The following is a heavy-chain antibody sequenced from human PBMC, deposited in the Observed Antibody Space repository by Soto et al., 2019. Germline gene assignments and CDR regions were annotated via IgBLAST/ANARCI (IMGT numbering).Heavy chain of an antibody. V-gene: IGHV3-30*18. Sequence: GGSLRLSCAASGFTFSSYGMHWVRQAPGKGLEWVAVISYDGSNKYYADSVKGRFTISRDNSKNTLYLQMNSLRAEDTAVYYCAKAKQRRYSGYDYILDYWGQGTLVTVSS. CDR1: GFTFSSYG. D-gene: IGHD5-12*01. CDR3: AKAKQRRYSGYDYILDY. J-gene: IGHJ4*02. CDR2: ISYDGSNK.